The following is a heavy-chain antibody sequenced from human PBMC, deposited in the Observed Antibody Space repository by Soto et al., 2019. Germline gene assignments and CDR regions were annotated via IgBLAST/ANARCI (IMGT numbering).Heavy chain of an antibody. CDR1: GYTFTSYG. V-gene: IGHV1-18*01. CDR3: AREDDSNYCSGGSCYSGP. J-gene: IGHJ5*02. Sequence: GASVKVSCKASGYTFTSYGISWARQAPGQGLEWMGWISAYNGNTNYAQKLQGRVTMTTDTSTSTAYMELRSLRSDDTAVYYCAREDDSNYCSGGSCYSGPWGQATLVTVS. D-gene: IGHD2-15*01. CDR2: ISAYNGNT.